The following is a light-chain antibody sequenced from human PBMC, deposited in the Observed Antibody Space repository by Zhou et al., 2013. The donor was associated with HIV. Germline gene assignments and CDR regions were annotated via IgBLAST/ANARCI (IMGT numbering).Light chain of an antibody. CDR1: SSDIGGYNY. V-gene: IGLV2-14*03. CDR3: SSYTSNSTRV. CDR2: DVS. Sequence: QSALTQPASVSGSPGQSITISCTGTSSDIGGYNYVSWYQQLPGKAPKLLIYDVSKRPSGVSDRFSGSKSGNTASLTISGLQADDESDYYCSSYTSNSTRVFGSGTSVTVL. J-gene: IGLJ1*01.